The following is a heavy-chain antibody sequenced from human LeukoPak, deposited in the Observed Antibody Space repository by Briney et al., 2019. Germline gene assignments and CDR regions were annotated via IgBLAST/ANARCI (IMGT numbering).Heavy chain of an antibody. J-gene: IGHJ5*02. CDR3: ARAPRDSSGYVGDNWFDP. CDR2: IYYSGST. V-gene: IGHV4-31*11. D-gene: IGHD3-22*01. CDR1: GGSFSGYY. Sequence: SETLSLTCAVYGGSFSGYYWSWIRQHPGKGLEWIGYIYYSGSTYYNPSLKSRVTISVDTSKNQFSLKLSSVTAADTAVYYCARAPRDSSGYVGDNWFDPWGQGTLVTVSS.